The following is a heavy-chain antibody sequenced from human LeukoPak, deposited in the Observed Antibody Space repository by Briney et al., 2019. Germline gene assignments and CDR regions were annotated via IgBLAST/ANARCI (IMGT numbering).Heavy chain of an antibody. Sequence: GGSLRLSCAASGLTFSDYWMSWVRQAPGKGLEWVANIKGDGSEKHYVDSVKGRFTISRDNAKNSLYLQMNSLRAEDTAVYYCATPLTGHHYWGQGTLVTVSS. D-gene: IGHD1-14*01. CDR3: ATPLTGHHY. V-gene: IGHV3-7*03. J-gene: IGHJ4*02. CDR2: IKGDGSEK. CDR1: GLTFSDYW.